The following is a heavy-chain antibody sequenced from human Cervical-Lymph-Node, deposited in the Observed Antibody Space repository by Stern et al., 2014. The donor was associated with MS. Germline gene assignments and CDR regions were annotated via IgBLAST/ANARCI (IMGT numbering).Heavy chain of an antibody. CDR3: ARGIQPSRD. V-gene: IGHV4-59*12. CDR1: RASISMYY. Sequence: QVQLQESGPGLVKPSETLSLTCTVSRASISMYYWSWIRQTPGKGLEWIGYIHYSGITNYNPSLKSRVTISVDTSKNQFTLRLSSVTAADTAVYYCARGIQPSRDWGQGTLVTVSS. CDR2: IHYSGIT. D-gene: IGHD5-18*01. J-gene: IGHJ4*02.